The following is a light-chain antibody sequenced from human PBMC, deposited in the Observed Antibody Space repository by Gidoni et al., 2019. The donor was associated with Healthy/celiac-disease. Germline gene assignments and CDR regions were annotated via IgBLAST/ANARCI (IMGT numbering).Light chain of an antibody. CDR1: QGVSSY. Sequence: ESVLTQSPATLSLYPGERATLSCRASQGVSSYLAWYQQKPGQAPRRLINDASTRATGIPARFSGSGSGTDFTLTTSSLEPEDFAVYYCQQRSNWPPMYTFGQGTKLEIK. V-gene: IGKV3-11*01. CDR3: QQRSNWPPMYT. J-gene: IGKJ2*01. CDR2: DAS.